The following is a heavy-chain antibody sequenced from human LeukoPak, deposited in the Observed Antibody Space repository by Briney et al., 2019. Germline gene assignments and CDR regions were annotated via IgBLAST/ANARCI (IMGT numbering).Heavy chain of an antibody. CDR2: IYYSGST. D-gene: IGHD3-10*01. CDR3: AGLWFGELLYPMGVDY. J-gene: IGHJ4*02. V-gene: IGHV4-59*08. CDR1: GGSISSYY. Sequence: SETLSLTCTVSGGSISSYYWSWIRQPPGKGLEWIGYIYYSGSTNYNPSLKSRVTISVDTSKNQFSLKLSSVTAADTAVYYCAGLWFGELLYPMGVDYWGQGTLVTVSS.